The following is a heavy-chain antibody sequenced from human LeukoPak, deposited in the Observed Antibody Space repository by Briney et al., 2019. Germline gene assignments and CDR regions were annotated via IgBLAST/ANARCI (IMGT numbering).Heavy chain of an antibody. D-gene: IGHD1-26*01. V-gene: IGHV3-30*18. Sequence: GGSLRLSCAASGFTFSSDGMHWVRQAPGKGLEWVAVISYDGSNKYYADSVKGRFTISRDNSKNTLYLQMNSLRAEDTAVYYCAKAVGIVGATYYFDYWGQGTLVTVSS. J-gene: IGHJ4*02. CDR1: GFTFSSDG. CDR3: AKAVGIVGATYYFDY. CDR2: ISYDGSNK.